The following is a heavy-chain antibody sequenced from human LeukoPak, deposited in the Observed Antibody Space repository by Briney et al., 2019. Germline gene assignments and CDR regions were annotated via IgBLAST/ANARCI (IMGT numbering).Heavy chain of an antibody. J-gene: IGHJ4*02. CDR3: ARRIAAAGTFDY. V-gene: IGHV3-21*01. D-gene: IGHD6-13*01. Sequence: GGSLRLSCAASGFTFSSYSMNWVRQAPGKGLEWVSSISSSSSYIYYADSVKGRFTISRDNAKNSLYLQMNSLRAEDTAVYYCARRIAAAGTFDYWGQGTLVTVSS. CDR2: ISSSSSYI. CDR1: GFTFSSYS.